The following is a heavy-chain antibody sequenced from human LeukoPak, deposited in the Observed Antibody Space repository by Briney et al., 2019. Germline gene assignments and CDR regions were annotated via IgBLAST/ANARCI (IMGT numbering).Heavy chain of an antibody. Sequence: PGGSLRLSCAASGFTFSSYSMNWVRQAPGKGLEWVGRIKSKTDGGTTDYAAPVKGRFTISRDDSKNTLYLQMNSLKTEDTAVYYCTTTLWFGEFRFDYWGQGTLVTVSS. D-gene: IGHD3-10*01. J-gene: IGHJ4*02. V-gene: IGHV3-15*01. CDR1: GFTFSSYS. CDR2: IKSKTDGGTT. CDR3: TTTLWFGEFRFDY.